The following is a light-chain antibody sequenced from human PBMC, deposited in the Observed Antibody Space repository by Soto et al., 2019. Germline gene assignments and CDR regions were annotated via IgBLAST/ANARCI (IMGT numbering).Light chain of an antibody. V-gene: IGLV2-14*01. CDR2: DVS. Sequence: SALTQPAPVSGSPGQSITISCTGTSSDVGGYNYVSWYQQHPGKAPKLMIYDVSNRPSGVSNRFSGSKSGNTASLTISGLQAEDEADYYCSSYTSSSTLNYVFGTGTKVTVL. J-gene: IGLJ1*01. CDR3: SSYTSSSTLNYV. CDR1: SSDVGGYNY.